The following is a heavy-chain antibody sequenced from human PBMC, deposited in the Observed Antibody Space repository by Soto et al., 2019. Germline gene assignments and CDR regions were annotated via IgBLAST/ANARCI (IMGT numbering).Heavy chain of an antibody. CDR2: IDPSDSYT. Sequence: GESLKISCKGSGYSFTSYWISWVRQMPGKGLEWMGRIDPSDSYTNYSPSFQGHVTISADKSISTAHLQWSSLKASDTAMYYCATLGQQTPRYCSGGSCFIGGMDVWGQGTTVTVSS. CDR1: GYSFTSYW. J-gene: IGHJ6*02. V-gene: IGHV5-10-1*01. CDR3: ATLGQQTPRYCSGGSCFIGGMDV. D-gene: IGHD2-15*01.